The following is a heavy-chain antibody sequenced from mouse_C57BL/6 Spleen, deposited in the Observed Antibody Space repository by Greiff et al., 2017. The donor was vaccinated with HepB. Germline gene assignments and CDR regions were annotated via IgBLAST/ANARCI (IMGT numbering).Heavy chain of an antibody. Sequence: QVQLQQSGPGLVQPSQSLSITCTVSGFSLTSYGVHWVRQSPGKGLEWLGVIWSGGSTDSNAAFISRLSISKDNSKSQVFYKMNSLQADDTAIYYCAREDGGYWGQGTTLTVSS. CDR2: IWSGGST. D-gene: IGHD2-3*01. CDR1: GFSLTSYG. CDR3: AREDGGY. V-gene: IGHV2-2*01. J-gene: IGHJ2*01.